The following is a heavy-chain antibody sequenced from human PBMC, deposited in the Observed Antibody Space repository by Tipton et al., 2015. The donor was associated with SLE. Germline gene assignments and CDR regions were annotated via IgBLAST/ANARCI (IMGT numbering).Heavy chain of an antibody. D-gene: IGHD6-6*01. V-gene: IGHV4-61*09. CDR1: NGSISSGSYY. J-gene: IGHJ6*02. CDR2: TFYRGKT. CDR3: ARHWGAARSPWYYFYGLDV. Sequence: TLSLTCIVSNGSISSGSYYWSWFRQPAGKGLEWIGYTFYRGKTDYNPSMKSRVTVSLDTSKKQFSLKLSSVTAADTALYFCARHWGAARSPWYYFYGLDVWGQGTTVTVAS.